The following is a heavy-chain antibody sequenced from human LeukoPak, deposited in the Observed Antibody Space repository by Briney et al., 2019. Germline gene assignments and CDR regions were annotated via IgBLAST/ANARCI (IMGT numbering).Heavy chain of an antibody. Sequence: PSETLSLTCTVSGGSISSYYWSWIRQPPGKGLEWIGYIYYSGSTNYNPSLKSRVTISVDTSKNQFSLKLSSVTAADTAVYYCASVRDYDFWSGNSFYYWGQGTLVTVSS. CDR2: IYYSGST. CDR3: ASVRDYDFWSGNSFYY. J-gene: IGHJ4*02. CDR1: GGSISSYY. D-gene: IGHD3-3*01. V-gene: IGHV4-59*01.